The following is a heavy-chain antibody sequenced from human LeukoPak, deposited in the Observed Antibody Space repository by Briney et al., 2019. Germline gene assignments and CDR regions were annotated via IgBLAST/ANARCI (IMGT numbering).Heavy chain of an antibody. CDR1: GFTFRSHA. Sequence: GGSLRLSWAASGFTFRSHAMSWVRKAPGKGLEWVSSISGSGDNRNYADSVKGRFTISRDNSKSTLYLEMNSLRAEDTAIYYCAKNPLVSGTIYFDSWGQGTLLTVSS. D-gene: IGHD6-19*01. J-gene: IGHJ4*02. CDR2: ISGSGDNR. CDR3: AKNPLVSGTIYFDS. V-gene: IGHV3-23*01.